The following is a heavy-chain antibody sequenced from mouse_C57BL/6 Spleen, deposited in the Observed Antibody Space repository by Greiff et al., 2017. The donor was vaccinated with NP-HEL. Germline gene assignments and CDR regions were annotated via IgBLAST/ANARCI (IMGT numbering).Heavy chain of an antibody. CDR1: GFSLTSYG. J-gene: IGHJ3*01. V-gene: IGHV2-2*01. CDR3: ASPYYSNYVWTWFAY. CDR2: IWSGGST. Sequence: QVQLKESGPGLVQPSQSLSITCTVSGFSLTSYGVHWVRQSPGKGLEWLGVIWSGGSTDYNAAFISRLSISKDNSKSQVFFKMNSLQADDTAIYYCASPYYSNYVWTWFAYWGQGTLVTVSA. D-gene: IGHD2-5*01.